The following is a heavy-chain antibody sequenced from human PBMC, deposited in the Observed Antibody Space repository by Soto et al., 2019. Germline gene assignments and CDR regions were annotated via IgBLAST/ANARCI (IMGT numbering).Heavy chain of an antibody. J-gene: IGHJ4*02. Sequence: EVQLVESGGGLVKPGGSLRLSCAASGLTFTNAWMNWVRQAPGKGLEWVGRIRTKSDGETTEYAAPVKGRIAISRDVLRKMLFLEMNSLDSDDSAVYYCVSEMPLLGVFDFWGQGTLVTVSS. CDR2: IRTKSDGETT. CDR1: GLTFTNAW. CDR3: VSEMPLLGVFDF. V-gene: IGHV3-15*01. D-gene: IGHD3-16*01.